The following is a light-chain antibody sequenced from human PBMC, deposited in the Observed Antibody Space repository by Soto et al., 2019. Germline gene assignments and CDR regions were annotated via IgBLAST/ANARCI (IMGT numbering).Light chain of an antibody. Sequence: QSVLTQPPSASGTPGQRVTISCSGSSSNIGSHYVHWYQQLPGMAPKLIIYGSTQRPSGVPDRISGSKSGTSASLAISGLRSEDEADYYCSAWDDLLSGPIFGGGTKLTVL. CDR3: SAWDDLLSGPI. CDR2: GST. V-gene: IGLV1-47*01. J-gene: IGLJ2*01. CDR1: SSNIGSHY.